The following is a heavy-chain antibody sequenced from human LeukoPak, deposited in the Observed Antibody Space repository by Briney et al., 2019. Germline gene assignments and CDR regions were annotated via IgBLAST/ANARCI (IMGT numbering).Heavy chain of an antibody. V-gene: IGHV4-39*01. Sequence: SSETLSLTCTVSGGSISSSSYYWGWIRQPPGKGLEWIGSIYYSGSTYYNPSLKSRVTISVDTSKNQFSLKLSSVTAADTAACYCATMVRGVITNIDYWGQGTLVTVSS. CDR1: GGSISSSSYY. J-gene: IGHJ4*02. CDR3: ATMVRGVITNIDY. D-gene: IGHD3-10*01. CDR2: IYYSGST.